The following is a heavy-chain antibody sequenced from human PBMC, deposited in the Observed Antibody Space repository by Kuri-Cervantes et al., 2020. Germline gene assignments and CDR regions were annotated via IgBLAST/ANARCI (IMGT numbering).Heavy chain of an antibody. J-gene: IGHJ4*02. CDR1: GFTFDDYA. V-gene: IGHV3-9*01. Sequence: SLKISCAASGFTFDDYAMHWVRQAPGKGLEWVSGISWNSGSIVYADSVKGRFTISRDNAKNSLFLQMNSLRAEDTAVYYCAKSRNYYDSSGFSYWGQGTLVTVSS. CDR3: AKSRNYYDSSGFSY. CDR2: ISWNSGSI. D-gene: IGHD3-22*01.